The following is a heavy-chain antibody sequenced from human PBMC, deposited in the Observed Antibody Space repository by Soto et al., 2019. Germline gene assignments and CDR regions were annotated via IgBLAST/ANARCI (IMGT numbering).Heavy chain of an antibody. J-gene: IGHJ4*02. D-gene: IGHD3-22*01. CDR1: GFSFSSYG. CDR2: ISGSGDAK. CDR3: AKDFDSDETSHGPNDY. Sequence: EVRLLESGGGLVQPGESVRLSCVASGFSFSSYGMSWVRQAPGKGLEWASIISGSGDAKYYADSVKGRFTISRDNSKNTMYLQMDSLRAEDTAVYYCAKDFDSDETSHGPNDYWGQGTLVTVS. V-gene: IGHV3-23*01.